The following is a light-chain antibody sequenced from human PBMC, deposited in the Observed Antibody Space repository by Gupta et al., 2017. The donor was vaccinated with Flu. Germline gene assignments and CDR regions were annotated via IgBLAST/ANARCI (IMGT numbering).Light chain of an antibody. Sequence: SVLTQPPSASGTPGQRVTTPCSGSIPNIGGNPVYWYQQLPGTAPKLLVYYYKQRPSGFPDRFSCSKSGTSASLAISGLHSEDEAGYYCAAWDDSLNGPNWVFGGWTKLTVL. CDR3: AAWDDSLNGPNWV. J-gene: IGLJ3*02. CDR2: YYK. CDR1: IPNIGGNP. V-gene: IGLV1-44*01.